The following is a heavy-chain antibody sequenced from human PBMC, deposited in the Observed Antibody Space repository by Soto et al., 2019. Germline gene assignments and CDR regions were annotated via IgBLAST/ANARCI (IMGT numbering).Heavy chain of an antibody. CDR3: ARDYYGSGSYYYYYYGMDV. D-gene: IGHD3-10*01. V-gene: IGHV1-2*04. CDR1: GGTFGSNA. J-gene: IGHJ6*02. Sequence: ASVKVSCKASGGTFGSNAISWVRQAPGQGLEWMGWISAYNGNTNYAQKFQGWVTMTRDTSISTAYMELSRLRSDDTAVYYCARDYYGSGSYYYYYYGMDVWGQGTTVTVSS. CDR2: ISAYNGNT.